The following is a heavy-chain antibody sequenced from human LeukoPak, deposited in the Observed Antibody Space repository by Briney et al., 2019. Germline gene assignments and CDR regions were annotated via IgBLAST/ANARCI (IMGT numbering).Heavy chain of an antibody. J-gene: IGHJ4*02. CDR3: ARARRCGLYNDYGACFDY. Sequence: PGGSLRLSCAASGFTFSSYSMNWVRQAPGEGLEWVSSISSSSSYIYYPDSVKGRFTISRDNSKNALCLQMNSLRAEDTAVYYCARARRCGLYNDYGACFDYWGQGTLVTVSS. D-gene: IGHD4-17*01. CDR1: GFTFSSYS. CDR2: ISSSSSYI. V-gene: IGHV3-21*04.